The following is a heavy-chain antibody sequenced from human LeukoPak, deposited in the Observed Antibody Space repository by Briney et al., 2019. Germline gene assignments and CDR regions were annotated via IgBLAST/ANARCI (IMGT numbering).Heavy chain of an antibody. CDR2: INPNSGGT. CDR3: ARDPWGGDIVVVPAAIHDP. D-gene: IGHD2-2*01. Sequence: GASVKVSCKTSGYTFTDYYLHWVRQAPGQGLEWMGRINPNSGGTNYAQKFQGRVTMTRDTSISTAYMELSRLRSDDTAVFYCARDPWGGDIVVVPAAIHDPWGQGTLVTVSS. CDR1: GYTFTDYY. V-gene: IGHV1-2*06. J-gene: IGHJ5*02.